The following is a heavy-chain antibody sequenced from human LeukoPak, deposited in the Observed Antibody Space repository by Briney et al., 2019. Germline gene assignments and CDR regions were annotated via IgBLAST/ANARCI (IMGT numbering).Heavy chain of an antibody. V-gene: IGHV1-69*02. CDR1: GGTFSSYT. CDR2: IIPILGIA. Sequence: ASVKVSCKASGGTFSSYTISWVRQAPGQGLEWMGRIIPILGIANYAQKFQGRVTITADKSTSTAYMELSSLRSDDTAVYYCARVAVVPAAIYYWGQGTLVTVSS. J-gene: IGHJ4*02. CDR3: ARVAVVPAAIYY. D-gene: IGHD2-2*01.